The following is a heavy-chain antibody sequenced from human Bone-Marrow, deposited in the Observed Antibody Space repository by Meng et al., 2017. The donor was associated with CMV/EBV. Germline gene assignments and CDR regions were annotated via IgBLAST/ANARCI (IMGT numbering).Heavy chain of an antibody. Sequence: ETLSLTCAASGLTFSSYWMSWVRQAPGKGLEWVANIKQGGGEKYYVDSVKGRFTISRDNAKNSVSLQMNSLRVEDTALYYCATDYVPNYWGPGTLVTVSS. V-gene: IGHV3-7*01. CDR2: IKQGGGEK. D-gene: IGHD3-16*01. CDR1: GLTFSSYW. CDR3: ATDYVPNY. J-gene: IGHJ4*02.